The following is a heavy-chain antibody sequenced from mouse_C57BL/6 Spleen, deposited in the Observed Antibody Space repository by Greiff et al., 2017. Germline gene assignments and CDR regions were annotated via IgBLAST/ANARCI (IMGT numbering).Heavy chain of an antibody. CDR2: SRNKANDYTT. CDR3: ARDAGWYLDY. J-gene: IGHJ2*01. D-gene: IGHD3-3*01. V-gene: IGHV7-1*01. Sequence: EVMLVESGGGLVQSGRSLRLSCATSGFTFSDFYMEWVRQAPGKGLEWIAASRNKANDYTTEYSASVKGRFIVSRDTSQSILYLQMNALRAEDTAIYYCARDAGWYLDYWGQGTTLTVSS. CDR1: GFTFSDFY.